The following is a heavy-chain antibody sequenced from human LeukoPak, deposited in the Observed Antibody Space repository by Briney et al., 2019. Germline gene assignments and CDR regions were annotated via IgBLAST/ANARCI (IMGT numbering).Heavy chain of an antibody. CDR1: GGSFSGYY. J-gene: IGHJ4*02. CDR3: ATRPTTMVQGVLFGY. Sequence: PSETLSLTCAVYGGSFSGYYWSWIRQPPGKGLEWIGEINHSGSTNYNPSLKSRVTISVDTSKNQFSLKLSSVTAADTAVYYCATRPTTMVQGVLFGYWGQGTLVTVSS. CDR2: INHSGST. D-gene: IGHD3-10*01. V-gene: IGHV4-34*01.